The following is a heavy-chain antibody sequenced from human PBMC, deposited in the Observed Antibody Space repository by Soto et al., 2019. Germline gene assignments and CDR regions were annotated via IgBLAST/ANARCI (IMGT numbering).Heavy chain of an antibody. D-gene: IGHD1-26*01. V-gene: IGHV3-30*18. CDR2: ISYDGSNK. Sequence: QVQLVESGGGVVQPGRSLRLSCAASGFTFSIYAMHWVRQAPGKGLDWMAIISYDGSNKYYADSVKDRFTISRDNSKNTLYLQMNSPRPEDTAVYFCAKGQGATWGLFDDWGQGPLLTVSS. J-gene: IGHJ4*02. CDR3: AKGQGATWGLFDD. CDR1: GFTFSIYA.